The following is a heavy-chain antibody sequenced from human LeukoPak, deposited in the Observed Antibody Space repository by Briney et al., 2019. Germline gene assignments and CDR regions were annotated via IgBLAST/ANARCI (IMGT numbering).Heavy chain of an antibody. Sequence: PSEILSLTCAVSGYSISSGYYWGWIRQPPGKGLEWIGSIYHSRSTYYNPSLKSRVTISVDTSKNQFSLKVSSVTAADTAVYYCARAQDEYSSSRLWGQGTLVTVSS. V-gene: IGHV4-38-2*01. CDR2: IYHSRST. CDR3: ARAQDEYSSSRL. CDR1: GYSISSGYY. D-gene: IGHD6-13*01. J-gene: IGHJ4*02.